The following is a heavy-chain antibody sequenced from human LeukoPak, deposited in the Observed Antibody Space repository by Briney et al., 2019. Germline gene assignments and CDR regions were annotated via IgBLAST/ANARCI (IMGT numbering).Heavy chain of an antibody. CDR1: GFTFSSYI. Sequence: GGSLRLSCAASGFTFSSYIMSWVRQAPGKGLEWVANIKQDGSEKYYVDSVKGRFTISRDNAKNSLYLQMNSLRAEDTAVYYCARADVLLWFGELIHYYGMDVWGQGTTVTVSS. CDR2: IKQDGSEK. D-gene: IGHD3-10*01. J-gene: IGHJ6*02. CDR3: ARADVLLWFGELIHYYGMDV. V-gene: IGHV3-7*01.